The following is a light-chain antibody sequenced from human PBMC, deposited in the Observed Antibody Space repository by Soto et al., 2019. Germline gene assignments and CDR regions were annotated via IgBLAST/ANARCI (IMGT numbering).Light chain of an antibody. CDR1: QSVSTSY. CDR3: QQYGSSAL. Sequence: EIVLTQSPGTLSLSPVEIATLSFMASQSVSTSYVAWYQQKFGQAPRLLIYDAFRSATGIPDRCSASGSGTDFTLTISRLETEDSAVYYCQQYGSSALFGGGTKVDIK. CDR2: DAF. V-gene: IGKV3-20*01. J-gene: IGKJ4*01.